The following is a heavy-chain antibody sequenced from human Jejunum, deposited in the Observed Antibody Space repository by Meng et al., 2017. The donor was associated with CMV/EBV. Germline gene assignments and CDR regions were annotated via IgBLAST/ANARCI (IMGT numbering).Heavy chain of an antibody. D-gene: IGHD3-3*01. CDR1: SYS. CDR2: ISTSGSSI. Sequence: SYSMTWVRRAPGKGLEWISYISTSGSSIYYADSVKGRFTISRDDAKNSLSLQMNSLRAEDTAVYYCARDRTVSRFLEDYYYYGMDVWGQGTTVTVSS. J-gene: IGHJ6*02. V-gene: IGHV3-48*04. CDR3: ARDRTVSRFLEDYYYYGMDV.